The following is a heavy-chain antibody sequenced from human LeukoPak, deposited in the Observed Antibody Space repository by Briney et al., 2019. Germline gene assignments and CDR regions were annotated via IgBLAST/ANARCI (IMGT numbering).Heavy chain of an antibody. CDR3: AKAADQYYYSYFYYMDV. D-gene: IGHD2/OR15-2a*01. CDR2: ISGSGDNT. CDR1: GFTFSSYA. V-gene: IGHV3-23*01. Sequence: GGSLRLSCEASGFTFSSYAINWVRQAPGKGLEWVSEISGSGDNTYYADSVKGRFTISRDNSKNTLYLQMSSLRVEDTAVYYCAKAADQYYYSYFYYMDVWGKGTTVTVSS. J-gene: IGHJ6*03.